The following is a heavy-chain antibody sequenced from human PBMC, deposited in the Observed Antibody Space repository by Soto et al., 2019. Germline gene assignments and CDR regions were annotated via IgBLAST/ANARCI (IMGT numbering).Heavy chain of an antibody. CDR2: LSGDSSHT. CDR3: ARQDRYDRIDY. Sequence: QVQLVESGGGLVKPGGSLRLSCAASGFTFSDYYMSWIRQAPGKGLEWISKLSGDSSHTNYADSVKGRCTISRDNARNSLYLQIDTLRAEDTALYYCARQDRYDRIDYWGQGTLVTVSS. J-gene: IGHJ4*02. D-gene: IGHD1-1*01. CDR1: GFTFSDYY. V-gene: IGHV3-11*05.